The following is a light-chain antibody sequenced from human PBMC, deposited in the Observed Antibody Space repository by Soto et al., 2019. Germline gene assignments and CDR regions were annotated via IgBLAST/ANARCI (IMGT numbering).Light chain of an antibody. Sequence: EIVLTQSPGTLSLSPGERATLSCRASQSVSSSYLAWYQQKPGQAPRLLIYGASSRATGIPERFSGSGSGTDFSLTISRVEPEDFAVYSCQQYGSSPPRYTVGEGTKLEIK. V-gene: IGKV3-20*01. CDR2: GAS. CDR1: QSVSSSY. CDR3: QQYGSSPPRYT. J-gene: IGKJ2*01.